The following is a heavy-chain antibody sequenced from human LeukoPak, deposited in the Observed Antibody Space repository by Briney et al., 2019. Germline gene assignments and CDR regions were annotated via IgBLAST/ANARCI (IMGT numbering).Heavy chain of an antibody. Sequence: SVKVSCKASGGTFSSYAISWVRQAPGQGLEWMGGIIPIFGTANYAQKFQGRVTITADESTSTAYMELSSLRSEDTAVYYCARVICSGGSCRFDYWGQGTLVTVSS. V-gene: IGHV1-69*13. CDR3: ARVICSGGSCRFDY. CDR1: GGTFSSYA. CDR2: IIPIFGTA. J-gene: IGHJ4*02. D-gene: IGHD2-15*01.